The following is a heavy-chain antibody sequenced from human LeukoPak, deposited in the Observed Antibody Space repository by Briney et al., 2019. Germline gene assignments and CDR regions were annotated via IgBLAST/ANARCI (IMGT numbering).Heavy chain of an antibody. CDR2: IKQDGSEK. CDR3: AGGSGWVTDS. J-gene: IGHJ4*02. CDR1: GFSFSDYW. Sequence: PGGSLRLSCAASGFSFSDYWMNWVRQAPGKGLEWVANIKQDGSEKYYVGSVKGRFTISRDNAKSSLYLQMNSLRAEDTAVYFCAGGSGWVTDSWGQGTLVTVSP. D-gene: IGHD6-25*01. V-gene: IGHV3-7*01.